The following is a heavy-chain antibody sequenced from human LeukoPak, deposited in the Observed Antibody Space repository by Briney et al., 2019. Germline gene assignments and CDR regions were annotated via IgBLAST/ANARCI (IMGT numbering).Heavy chain of an antibody. J-gene: IGHJ6*03. Sequence: SETLSLTCTVSDGPIRSHYWTWIRQSPLKGLEWIGDISNSGSTKYNPSLKSRVTISIDTSKNQFSLTLTSVTAAETAVYYCGRDDLVGYFSYYYIDVWGKGTTVTVSS. V-gene: IGHV4-59*11. CDR3: GRDDLVGYFSYYYIDV. CDR1: DGPIRSHY. CDR2: ISNSGST.